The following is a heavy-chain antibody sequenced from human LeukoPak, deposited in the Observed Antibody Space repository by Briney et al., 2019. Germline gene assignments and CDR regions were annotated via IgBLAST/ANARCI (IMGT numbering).Heavy chain of an antibody. Sequence: PGGSLRLSCAASGFTFSSYGMHWVRQAPGKGLEWVAFIRYDGSKKYYADSVKGRFTISRDNSKKTLYLQMSSLRTEDTAVYYCAKGFGSFYSSGVFMAYWGQGTLVTVSS. J-gene: IGHJ4*02. CDR1: GFTFSSYG. V-gene: IGHV3-30*02. D-gene: IGHD1-26*01. CDR3: AKGFGSFYSSGVFMAY. CDR2: IRYDGSKK.